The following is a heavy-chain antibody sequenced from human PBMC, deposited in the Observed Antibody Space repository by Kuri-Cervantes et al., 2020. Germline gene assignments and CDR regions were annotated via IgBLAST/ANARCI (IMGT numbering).Heavy chain of an antibody. J-gene: IGHJ5*02. CDR2: ISAYNGNT. V-gene: IGHV1-18*01. CDR1: GYTLTNDY. CDR3: ARVSQWLVGWFDP. D-gene: IGHD6-19*01. Sequence: ASVKVSCKASGYTLTNDYIYWVRQAPGQGLEWMGWISAYNGNTNYAQKLQGRVTMTTDTSTSTAYMELRSLRSDDTAVYYCARVSQWLVGWFDPWGQGTLVTVSS.